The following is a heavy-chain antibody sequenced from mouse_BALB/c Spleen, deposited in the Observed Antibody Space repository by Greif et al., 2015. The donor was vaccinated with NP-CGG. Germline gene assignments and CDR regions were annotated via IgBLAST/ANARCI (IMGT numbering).Heavy chain of an antibody. Sequence: QVQLQQSGAELVKPGASVKLSCKASGYTFTSYWMHWVKQRPGQGLEWIGEIDPSDSYTNYNQKFKGKATLTVDKSSSTAYRQLSSLTSEDYAVYYCARKDNRGYAMDYWGQGSSVTVSS. D-gene: IGHD1-3*01. CDR2: IDPSDSYT. V-gene: IGHV1-69*02. CDR1: GYTFTSYW. CDR3: ARKDNRGYAMDY. J-gene: IGHJ4*01.